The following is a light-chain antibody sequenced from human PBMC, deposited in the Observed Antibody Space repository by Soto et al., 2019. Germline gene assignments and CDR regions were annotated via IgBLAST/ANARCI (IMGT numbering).Light chain of an antibody. CDR1: SSDVGGYNY. V-gene: IGLV2-14*01. CDR2: DVS. J-gene: IGLJ1*01. Sequence: QSALTQPASVSGSPGQSITISCTGTSSDVGGYNYVSWYQQHPGKAPKFMIYDVSNRPSGVSNRFSGSKSGNTASLTISGLQAEDEADYYCSSYTTSNTRQIVFGTGNQGHRP. CDR3: SSYTTSNTRQIV.